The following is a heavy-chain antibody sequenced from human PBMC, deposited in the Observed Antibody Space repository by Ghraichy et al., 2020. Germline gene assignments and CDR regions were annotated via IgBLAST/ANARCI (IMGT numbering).Heavy chain of an antibody. Sequence: WGSLRLSCAASEFTVSSNYMIWVRQAPGKGLECGSVIYSGGSTHYADSVKGRFTISRDNSKNTLYLQMNSLRAEGTAVYYCARGYSIASPGGMDVWGQGTTVTVSS. V-gene: IGHV3-53*01. CDR1: EFTVSSNY. J-gene: IGHJ6*02. CDR3: ARGYSIASPGGMDV. CDR2: IYSGGST. D-gene: IGHD6-13*01.